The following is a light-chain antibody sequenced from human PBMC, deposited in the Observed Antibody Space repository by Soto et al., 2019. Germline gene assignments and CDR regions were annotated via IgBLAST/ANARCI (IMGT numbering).Light chain of an antibody. V-gene: IGLV1-44*01. CDR2: SNN. CDR1: SSNIGSNT. Sequence: QSVLTQPPSASGTPGQRVTISCSGSSSNIGSNTVNWYQQLPGTAPKLLIYSNNQRPSGVPDRFSGSKSGTSASLASSVLQSEDEADYYCAAWDDSLNGWVFGGGTKVTVL. J-gene: IGLJ3*02. CDR3: AAWDDSLNGWV.